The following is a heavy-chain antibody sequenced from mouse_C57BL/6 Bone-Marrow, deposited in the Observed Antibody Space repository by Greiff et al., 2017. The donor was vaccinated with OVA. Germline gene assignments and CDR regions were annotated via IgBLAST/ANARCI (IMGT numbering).Heavy chain of an antibody. CDR1: GYTFTSYD. Sequence: QVQLKESGPELVKPGASVKLSCKASGYTFTSYDINWVKQRPGQGLEWIARIYPGSGNTYYNEKFKGKATLTAEKSSSTAYMQLSSLTSEDSAVYFCARGIYDGYYVGAMDYWGQGTSVTVSS. J-gene: IGHJ4*01. CDR2: IYPGSGNT. CDR3: ARGIYDGYYVGAMDY. V-gene: IGHV1-76*01. D-gene: IGHD2-3*01.